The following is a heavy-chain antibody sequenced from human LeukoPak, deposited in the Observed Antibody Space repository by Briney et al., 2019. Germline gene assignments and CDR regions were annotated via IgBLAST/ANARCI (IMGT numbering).Heavy chain of an antibody. V-gene: IGHV4-59*08. CDR3: ARLYSGSFDY. D-gene: IGHD1-26*01. J-gene: IGHJ4*02. CDR2: IYYSGST. Sequence: SETLSLTCTVSGGSISSYYWSWIRQPPGKGLEWIGYIYYSGSTYYNPSLKSRVTISVDTSKNQFSLKLSSVTAADTAVYYCARLYSGSFDYWGQGTLVTVSS. CDR1: GGSISSYY.